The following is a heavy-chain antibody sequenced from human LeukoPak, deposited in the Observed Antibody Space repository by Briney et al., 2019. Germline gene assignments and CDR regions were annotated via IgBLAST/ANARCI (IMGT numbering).Heavy chain of an antibody. CDR1: GFTFSSYA. CDR2: ISGSGGST. Sequence: GGSLRLSCAASGFTFSSYAMSWVRQAPGKGLEWVSAISGSGGSTYYADSVKGRFTISRDNSKNTLYLQMNSLRAEDTAVYYCAKVGYGSGWYYFDYWAREPWSPSPQ. V-gene: IGHV3-23*01. D-gene: IGHD6-19*01. J-gene: IGHJ4*02. CDR3: AKVGYGSGWYYFDY.